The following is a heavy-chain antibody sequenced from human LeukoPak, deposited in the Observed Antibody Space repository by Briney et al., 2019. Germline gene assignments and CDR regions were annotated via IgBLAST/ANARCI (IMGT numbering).Heavy chain of an antibody. V-gene: IGHV3-23*01. J-gene: IGHJ4*02. D-gene: IGHD6-13*01. CDR1: GFTFSSYA. CDR2: ISGSGGST. CDR3: AKDLGIAAAGKGFDY. Sequence: PGGSLRLSCAASGFTFSSYAMSWVRQAPGKGLEWVSAISGSGGSTYYADSVKGRFTISRDNSKSTLYLQMNSLRAEDTAVYYCAKDLGIAAAGKGFDYWGQGTLVTVSS.